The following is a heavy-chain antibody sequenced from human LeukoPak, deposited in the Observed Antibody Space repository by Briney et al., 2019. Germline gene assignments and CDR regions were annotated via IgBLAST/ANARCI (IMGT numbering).Heavy chain of an antibody. Sequence: SETLSLTCTVSGGSLSSSSYYWGWIRQPPGKGLEWIGSIYYSGSTYSNPSLKSRVTISVDTSKNQFSLKLSSVTAADTAVYYCAIVMVFGVVITPPFDYWGQGTLVTVSS. J-gene: IGHJ4*02. CDR2: IYYSGST. CDR1: GGSLSSSSYY. D-gene: IGHD3-3*01. CDR3: AIVMVFGVVITPPFDY. V-gene: IGHV4-39*01.